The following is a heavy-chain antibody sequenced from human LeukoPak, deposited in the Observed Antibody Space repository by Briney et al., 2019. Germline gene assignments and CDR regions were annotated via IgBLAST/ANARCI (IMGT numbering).Heavy chain of an antibody. V-gene: IGHV3-48*01. Sequence: GGSLRLSCAASGFTFSSHSMNWVRQAPGKGLEWVSYISSSSSTIYYADSVKGRFTISRDNAKNSLYLQMNSLRAEDTAVYYCARGAYYYEDWDQGTLVTVSS. D-gene: IGHD3-22*01. CDR2: ISSSSSTI. CDR1: GFTFSSHS. J-gene: IGHJ4*02. CDR3: ARGAYYYED.